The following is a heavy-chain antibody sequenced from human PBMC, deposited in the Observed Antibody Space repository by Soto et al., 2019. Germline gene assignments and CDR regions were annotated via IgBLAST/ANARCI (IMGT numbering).Heavy chain of an antibody. D-gene: IGHD3-3*01. J-gene: IGHJ6*02. V-gene: IGHV1-69*13. CDR2: IIPIFGTA. Sequence: SVKVSCKASGGTFSSYAISWVRQAPGQGLEWMGGIIPIFGTANYAQKFQGRVTITADESTSTAYMELSSLRSEDTAVYYCARESGGFWSGYYTRRDYYGMDVWGQGTTVTVSS. CDR1: GGTFSSYA. CDR3: ARESGGFWSGYYTRRDYYGMDV.